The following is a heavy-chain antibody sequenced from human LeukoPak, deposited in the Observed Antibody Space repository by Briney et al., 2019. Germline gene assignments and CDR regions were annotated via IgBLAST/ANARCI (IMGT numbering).Heavy chain of an antibody. CDR1: GYSISSGYY. V-gene: IGHV4-38-2*02. CDR3: ARVGGRRLGPYMDV. D-gene: IGHD3-16*01. J-gene: IGHJ6*03. CDR2: IYHSGST. Sequence: PSETLSLTCTVSGYSISSGYYWGWIRQPPGKGLEWIGSIYHSGSTYYNPSLKSRVTISVDTSKNQFSLKLSSVTAADTAVYYCARVGGRRLGPYMDVWGKGTTVTVSS.